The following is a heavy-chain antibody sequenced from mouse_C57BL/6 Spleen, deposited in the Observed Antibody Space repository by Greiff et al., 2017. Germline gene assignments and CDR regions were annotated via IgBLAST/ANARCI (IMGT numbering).Heavy chain of an antibody. CDR2: FHPYNDDT. J-gene: IGHJ4*01. V-gene: IGHV1-47*01. CDR3: ARGYYGYDGYAMDY. CDR1: GYTFTTYP. D-gene: IGHD2-2*01. Sequence: QVQLKESGAELVKPGASVKMSCKASGYTFTTYPIEWMKQNHGKSLEWIGNFHPYNDDTKYNEKFKGKATLTVEKSSSTVYLELSRLTSDDSAVYYCARGYYGYDGYAMDYWGQGTSVTVSS.